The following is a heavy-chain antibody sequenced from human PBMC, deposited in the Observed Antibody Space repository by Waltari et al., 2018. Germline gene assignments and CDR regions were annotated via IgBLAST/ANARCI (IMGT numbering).Heavy chain of an antibody. V-gene: IGHV1-69-2*01. D-gene: IGHD2-2*01. Sequence: EVQLVQSGAEVKKPGATVKISCKASGYTFTDYYMHWVQQAPGKGLEWMGRVDPEDGETIYAEKFQGRVTITADTSTDTAYMELSSLRSEDTAVYYCATMGAYCSSTSCRDFDYWGQGTLVTVSS. CDR2: VDPEDGET. CDR1: GYTFTDYY. CDR3: ATMGAYCSSTSCRDFDY. J-gene: IGHJ4*02.